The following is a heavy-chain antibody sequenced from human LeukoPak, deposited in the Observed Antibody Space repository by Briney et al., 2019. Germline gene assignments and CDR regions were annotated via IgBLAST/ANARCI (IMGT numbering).Heavy chain of an antibody. CDR2: IYYSGRT. D-gene: IGHD3-22*01. V-gene: IGHV4-39*01. CDR1: GDSVSRSNSY. CDR3: ARRRYYDGSGYLE. J-gene: IGHJ1*01. Sequence: SETLSLTCSVSGDSVSRSNSYWDWIRQPPGKGLEWIGTIYYSGRTYYSPSLKSRVTMSVDPSNNQFSLNLRSVTAADTAVYYCARRRYYDGSGYLEWGQGTLLSVSS.